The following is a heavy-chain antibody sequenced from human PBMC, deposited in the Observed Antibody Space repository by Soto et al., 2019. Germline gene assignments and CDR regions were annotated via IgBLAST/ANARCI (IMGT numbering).Heavy chain of an antibody. Sequence: EVQLLESGGGLVQPGGSLRLSCAASGFTFSDYAMTWVRQAPGKGLEWVSGISGTGSTYYAGSVRGRFTISRDNSKNTLYLQMNSLRAEDTAVYYCARDLSSGWYRDLGYWGQGTLVAVSS. J-gene: IGHJ4*02. D-gene: IGHD6-19*01. CDR1: GFTFSDYA. CDR3: ARDLSSGWYRDLGY. CDR2: ISGTGST. V-gene: IGHV3-23*01.